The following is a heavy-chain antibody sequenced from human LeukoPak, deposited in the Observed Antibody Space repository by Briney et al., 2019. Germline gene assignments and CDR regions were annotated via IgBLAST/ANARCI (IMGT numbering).Heavy chain of an antibody. D-gene: IGHD3-22*01. Sequence: GGSLRLSCAAPGFTFSNYNMNWVRQAPGKGLEWVSYISSSSTTISYADSVRGRFTISRDNAKNSLYLQINSLRAEDTAVYYCARDRDSSGYYTGYWGQGTLVTVSS. CDR1: GFTFSNYN. V-gene: IGHV3-48*04. J-gene: IGHJ4*02. CDR2: ISSSSTTI. CDR3: ARDRDSSGYYTGY.